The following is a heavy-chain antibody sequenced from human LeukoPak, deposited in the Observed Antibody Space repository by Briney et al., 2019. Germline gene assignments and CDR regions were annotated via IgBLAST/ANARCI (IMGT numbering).Heavy chain of an antibody. CDR3: AKGTTIAATIGFDY. CDR1: GFTFSSYV. D-gene: IGHD6-6*01. V-gene: IGHV3-23*01. CDR2: ISGSGSGT. Sequence: GGSLRLSCAASGFTFSSYVMSWVRQAPGKGLVWVSGISGSGSGTYYADSVKGRFTISRDNSKNTLYLQMNSLRAEDTAVYYCAKGTTIAATIGFDYWGQGTLVTVSS. J-gene: IGHJ4*02.